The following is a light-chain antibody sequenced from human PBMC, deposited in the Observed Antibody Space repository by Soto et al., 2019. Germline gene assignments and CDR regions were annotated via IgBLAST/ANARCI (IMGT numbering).Light chain of an antibody. CDR3: CSHAGGSSWV. Sequence: QSVLTQPRSLSGSPGQSVTISCTGTSGDVGAYDRVSWYQHHPTKAPKLIIYDVTNRPSGVPYRFSGSKSGSTSALTISGLQAEDEADYYCCSHAGGSSWVFGGVPNVTVL. CDR2: DVT. J-gene: IGLJ3*02. CDR1: SGDVGAYDR. V-gene: IGLV2-11*01.